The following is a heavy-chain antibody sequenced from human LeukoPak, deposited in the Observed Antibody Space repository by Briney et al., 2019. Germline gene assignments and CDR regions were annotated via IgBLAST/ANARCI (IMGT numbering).Heavy chain of an antibody. CDR1: GGSISSYY. J-gene: IGHJ5*02. D-gene: IGHD3-9*01. CDR3: ARGTRAGYPDNWFDL. Sequence: SETLSLTCTVSGGSISSYYWSWIRQLPGKGLEWIGYIYYSGSTNYNPSLKSRVTISVDTSKNQFSLNLSSVTAADTAVYYCARGTRAGYPDNWFDLWGQGTLVTVSS. V-gene: IGHV4-59*08. CDR2: IYYSGST.